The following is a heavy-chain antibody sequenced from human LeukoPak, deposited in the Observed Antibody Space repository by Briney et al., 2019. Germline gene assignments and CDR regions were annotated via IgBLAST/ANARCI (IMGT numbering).Heavy chain of an antibody. CDR1: GFIFSAHH. CDR2: ISSNGGNT. J-gene: IGHJ6*02. CDR3: ASSDSLDV. D-gene: IGHD4-11*01. V-gene: IGHV3-64*01. Sequence: PGGSLRLSCAASGFIFSAHHLDWVRQAPGKGLEYVSGISSNGGNTYYANSVKGRFTISRDNSKNTLYLQMGCLRAEDMAVYYCASSDSLDVWGQGTTVTVSS.